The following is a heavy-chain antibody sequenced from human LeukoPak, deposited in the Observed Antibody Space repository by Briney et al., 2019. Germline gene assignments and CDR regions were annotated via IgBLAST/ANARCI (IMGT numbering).Heavy chain of an antibody. V-gene: IGHV1-46*01. CDR3: ARGRWLRDLDY. D-gene: IGHD5-24*01. CDR1: GYTLTSYY. CDR2: INPTGGST. Sequence: ASVKVSCKASGYTLTSYYMHWVRQTPGQGLEWMGIINPTGGSTSYAQKFQGRVTMTRDTSTSTVYMELSSLRSEDTAVYYCARGRWLRDLDYWGQGTLVTVSS. J-gene: IGHJ4*02.